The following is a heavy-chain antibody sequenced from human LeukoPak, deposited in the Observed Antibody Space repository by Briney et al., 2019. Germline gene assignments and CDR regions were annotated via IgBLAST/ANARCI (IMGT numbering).Heavy chain of an antibody. CDR3: ARTYYYDGIGSITFDY. V-gene: IGHV5-51*01. CDR2: IYPGDSNT. CDR1: GYSFTSYW. Sequence: GESLKISCKGSGYSFTSYWIGRVRQMPGKGLEWMGIIYPGDSNTRHSPSFQGQVTISADKSISTAYLRWSSLKASDTAMYYCARTYYYDGIGSITFDYWGQGTLVTVSS. J-gene: IGHJ4*02. D-gene: IGHD3-22*01.